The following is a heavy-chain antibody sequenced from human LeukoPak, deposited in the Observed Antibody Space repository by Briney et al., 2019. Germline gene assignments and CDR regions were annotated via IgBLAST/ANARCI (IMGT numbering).Heavy chain of an antibody. CDR3: ARAGRGFRGYAHFDY. V-gene: IGHV4-30-4*08. CDR2: IYSSGTT. J-gene: IGHJ4*02. Sequence: PSQTLSLTCTVSAGSISSGDYYWSWIRQPPGKGLEWIGYIYSSGTTYYNPSLRSRVTTSVDTSKNQFSLKLSSVTAADTAVYFCARAGRGFRGYAHFDYWGQGTLVTVSS. D-gene: IGHD5-12*01. CDR1: AGSISSGDYY.